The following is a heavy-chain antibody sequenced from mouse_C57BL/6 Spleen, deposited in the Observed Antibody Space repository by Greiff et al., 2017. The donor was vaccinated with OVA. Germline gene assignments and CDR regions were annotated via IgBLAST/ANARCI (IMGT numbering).Heavy chain of an antibody. Sequence: QVQLQQSGPGLVQPSQSLSITCTVSGFSLTSYGVHWVRQSPGKGLEWLGVIWSGGSTDYNAAFISRLSISKDNSKSQVFFKMNSLQADDTAIYYCSSLTWVGDMDYWGQGTSVTVSS. J-gene: IGHJ4*01. CDR2: IWSGGST. D-gene: IGHD1-1*02. CDR1: GFSLTSYG. V-gene: IGHV2-2*01. CDR3: SSLTWVGDMDY.